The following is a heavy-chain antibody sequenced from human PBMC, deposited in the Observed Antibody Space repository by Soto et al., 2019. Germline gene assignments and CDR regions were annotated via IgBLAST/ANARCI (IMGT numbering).Heavy chain of an antibody. D-gene: IGHD2-21*02. Sequence: QVHLQESGPGLVNPSGTLTLTCAVSGGSISSSHWWGWVRQAPGKGLEWIGEIYHSGSTNYNPSLKSRITRSVYKSKNQFSVNLSSVTAADTAVYYCVRDADETAIVPAPWLVWGRGTMVTVSS. CDR1: GGSISSSHW. J-gene: IGHJ6*02. V-gene: IGHV4-4*02. CDR3: VRDADETAIVPAPWLV. CDR2: IYHSGST.